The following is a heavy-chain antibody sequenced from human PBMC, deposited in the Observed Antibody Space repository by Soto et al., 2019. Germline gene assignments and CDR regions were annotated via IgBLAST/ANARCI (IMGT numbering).Heavy chain of an antibody. J-gene: IGHJ4*02. Sequence: PGGSLRLSCAASGFTFSSYAMSWGRQAPGQGLEWVSAISGSGGSTYYADSVKGRFTSSRDNSKNTLYLQMNSLRAEDTAVYYCAKTMYYYDSSGYYNLYYFDYWGQGTLVTVSS. D-gene: IGHD3-22*01. CDR1: GFTFSSYA. CDR2: ISGSGGST. V-gene: IGHV3-23*01. CDR3: AKTMYYYDSSGYYNLYYFDY.